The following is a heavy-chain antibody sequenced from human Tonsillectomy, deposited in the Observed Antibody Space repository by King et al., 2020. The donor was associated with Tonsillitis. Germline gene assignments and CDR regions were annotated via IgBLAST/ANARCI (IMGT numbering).Heavy chain of an antibody. CDR1: GYTFTSYW. D-gene: IGHD3-10*01. CDR2: IYPGDSDN. CDR3: ARHLSFGELGVPQAFDI. V-gene: IGHV5-51*01. Sequence: VQLVESGAEVKKPGESLKISCKGSGYTFTSYWIGWVRQMPGKGLEWMGIIYPGDSDNRYSPSFQGQVTISVDKSISTAYLQWSSLEASDTAMYYCARHLSFGELGVPQAFDIWGQGTMVTVFS. J-gene: IGHJ3*02.